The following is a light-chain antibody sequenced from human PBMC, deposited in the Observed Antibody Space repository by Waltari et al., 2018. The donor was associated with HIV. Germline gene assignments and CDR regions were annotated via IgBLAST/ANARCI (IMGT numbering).Light chain of an antibody. J-gene: IGLJ1*01. Sequence: QSVLPHPPPASGTPGQRVPISCPGGGSNIGATAVKWYQQLPGMAPKLLIYSTDQRPSGVPDRFSGSKSDTSASLAISGLHSEDEADYYCAAWDVSLNAYVFGTGTTVTVL. V-gene: IGLV1-44*01. CDR2: STD. CDR3: AAWDVSLNAYV. CDR1: GSNIGATA.